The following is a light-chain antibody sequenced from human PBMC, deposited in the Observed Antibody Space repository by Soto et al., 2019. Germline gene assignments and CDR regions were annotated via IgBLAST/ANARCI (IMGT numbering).Light chain of an antibody. Sequence: DIQMTQSPSSLSASVGDRVTITCRASQSIDTYLNWYQRKPGKAPNVLIYAASTLQSGVPTRFSGSGSGTDFTLTISSLQPEDFATYYCQQSYDTVAITFGQGTRLEI. CDR3: QQSYDTVAIT. CDR1: QSIDTY. CDR2: AAS. J-gene: IGKJ5*01. V-gene: IGKV1-39*01.